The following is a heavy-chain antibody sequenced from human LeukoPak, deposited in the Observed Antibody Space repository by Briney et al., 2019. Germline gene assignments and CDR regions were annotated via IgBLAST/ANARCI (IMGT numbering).Heavy chain of an antibody. D-gene: IGHD2-15*01. J-gene: IGHJ4*02. CDR1: GGSISSGSYY. Sequence: SETLSLTCTVSGGSISSGSYYWSWIRQPPGKGLEWIGYIYFSGSAYYNPSLKSRVTISVDTSKNQFSLNLTSVTAADTAVYYCAGGGKFCSGGSCYLIDHWGQGTLVTVSS. V-gene: IGHV4-61*01. CDR2: IYFSGSA. CDR3: AGGGKFCSGGSCYLIDH.